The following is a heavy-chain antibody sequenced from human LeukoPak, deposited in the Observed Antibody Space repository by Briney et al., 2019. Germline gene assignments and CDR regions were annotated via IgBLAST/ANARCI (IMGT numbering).Heavy chain of an antibody. CDR2: FYTSGST. J-gene: IGHJ4*02. CDR1: GGSISSGSYY. CDR3: ARGGDAAPFDY. V-gene: IGHV4-61*02. D-gene: IGHD5-12*01. Sequence: SETLSLTCTVSGGSISSGSYYWSWIRQPAGEGLEWIGRFYTSGSTYYNPSLKSRVAISGDTFKNQFSLRLGSVTAADTAVYYCARGGDAAPFDYWGLGTQVTVSS.